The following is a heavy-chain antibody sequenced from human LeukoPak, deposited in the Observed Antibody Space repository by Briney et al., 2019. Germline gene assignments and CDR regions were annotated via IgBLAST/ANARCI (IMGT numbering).Heavy chain of an antibody. CDR1: GFTFSSYA. J-gene: IGHJ4*02. V-gene: IGHV3-30*04. CDR3: ARVSGWADY. CDR2: ISYDGSNK. D-gene: IGHD6-19*01. Sequence: GGSLRLSCAASGFTFSSYAMHWVRQAPGKGLEWVAVISYDGSNKYYADSVKGRFTISRDNSKNTLYLQMNSLRAEGTAVYYCARVSGWADYWGQGTLVTVSS.